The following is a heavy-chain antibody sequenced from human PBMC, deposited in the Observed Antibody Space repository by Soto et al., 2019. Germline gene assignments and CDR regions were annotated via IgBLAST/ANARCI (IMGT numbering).Heavy chain of an antibody. CDR1: GFTFSSYA. J-gene: IGHJ4*02. CDR3: VKAVYLLDFDY. V-gene: IGHV3-23*01. Sequence: PXGSLRLSCAASGFTFSSYAMTWVRQAPGRGLEWVSTISGTGGNTYYADSVKGRFTISRDNSKHTVYLQMNSLRAEDTAVYYCVKAVYLLDFDYWGQGTLVTVSS. CDR2: ISGTGGNT. D-gene: IGHD1-20*01.